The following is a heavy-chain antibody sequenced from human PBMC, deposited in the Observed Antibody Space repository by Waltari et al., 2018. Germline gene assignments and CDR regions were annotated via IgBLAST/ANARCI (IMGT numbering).Heavy chain of an antibody. CDR2: FDPEDGET. CDR3: AAAPSSSPPYYYDSSGYLDY. V-gene: IGHV1-24*01. J-gene: IGHJ4*02. D-gene: IGHD3-22*01. CDR1: GYTLTELS. Sequence: QVQLVPSGAEVKKPGASVKVSCKVSGYTLTELSMHWVRQAPGNGPGWMGGFDPEDGETIYAQKFQGRVTMTEDTSTDTAYMELSSLRSEDTAVYYCAAAPSSSPPYYYDSSGYLDYWGQGTLVTVSS.